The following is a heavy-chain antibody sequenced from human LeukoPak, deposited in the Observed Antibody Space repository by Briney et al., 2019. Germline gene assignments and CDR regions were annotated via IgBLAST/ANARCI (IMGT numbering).Heavy chain of an antibody. CDR2: INHSGST. J-gene: IGHJ3*02. Sequence: SETLSLTCAVSGGSFSGYYWSWIRQPPGKGLEWIGEINHSGSTNYNPSLKSRVTISVDTSKNQFSLKLSSVTAADTAVYYCARQPGYSSSAGAFDIWGQGTMVTVSS. D-gene: IGHD6-13*01. CDR1: GGSFSGYY. V-gene: IGHV4-34*01. CDR3: ARQPGYSSSAGAFDI.